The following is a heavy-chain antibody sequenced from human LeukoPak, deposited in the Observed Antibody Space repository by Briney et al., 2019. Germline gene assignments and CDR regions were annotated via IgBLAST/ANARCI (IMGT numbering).Heavy chain of an antibody. D-gene: IGHD4-11*01. V-gene: IGHV4-4*07. J-gene: IGHJ6*03. Sequence: SQTPSLTSALSGGATSTSNVSSIRQRSAKPLERDGRVFRSGSTNYNPSLKSRVTMSVDTSKNQFSLKLSSVTAADTAVYYCAREITVTTGGGYYYYMDVWGKGTTVTVSS. CDR2: VFRSGST. CDR1: GGATSTSN. CDR3: AREITVTTGGGYYYYMDV.